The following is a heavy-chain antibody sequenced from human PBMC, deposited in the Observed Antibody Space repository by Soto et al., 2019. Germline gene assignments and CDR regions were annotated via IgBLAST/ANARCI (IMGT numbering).Heavy chain of an antibody. CDR1: GGSISSSSYY. D-gene: IGHD5-12*01. J-gene: IGHJ5*02. Sequence: SETLSLTCTVSGGSISSSSYYWGWIRQPPGKGLEWIGSIYYSGSTYYNPSLKSRVTISVDTSKNQFSLKLSSVTAADTAVYYCPRPRRGYSGYGPAGNWFDPWGQGTLVTVAS. CDR2: IYYSGST. V-gene: IGHV4-39*01. CDR3: PRPRRGYSGYGPAGNWFDP.